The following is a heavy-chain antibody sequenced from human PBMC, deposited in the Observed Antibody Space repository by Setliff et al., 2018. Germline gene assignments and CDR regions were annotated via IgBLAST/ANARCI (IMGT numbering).Heavy chain of an antibody. J-gene: IGHJ4*02. CDR3: VRDTTSGWMLTN. V-gene: IGHV3-48*04. CDR1: GFTFSSYW. CDR2: ISSSSSTI. D-gene: IGHD6-25*01. Sequence: GGSLRLSCAASGFTFSSYWMHWVRQAPGRGLVWVSRISSSSSTIYYADSVRGRFTISRDNARDSLYLQMNSLRAEDTAVYYCVRDTTSGWMLTNWGQGTLVTVSS.